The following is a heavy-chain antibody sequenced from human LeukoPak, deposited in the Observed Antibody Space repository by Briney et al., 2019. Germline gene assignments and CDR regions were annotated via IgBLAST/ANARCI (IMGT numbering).Heavy chain of an antibody. Sequence: ASVKVSCKASGYTFTSYYMHWVRQAPGQGLEWMGIINPSGGSTSYAQKFQGRVTMTRDMSTSTVYMELSSLRSEDTAVYYCARRGRYYDSSGYLAPSNYYYYMDVWGKGTTVTVSS. D-gene: IGHD3-22*01. J-gene: IGHJ6*03. CDR3: ARRGRYYDSSGYLAPSNYYYYMDV. CDR2: INPSGGST. V-gene: IGHV1-46*01. CDR1: GYTFTSYY.